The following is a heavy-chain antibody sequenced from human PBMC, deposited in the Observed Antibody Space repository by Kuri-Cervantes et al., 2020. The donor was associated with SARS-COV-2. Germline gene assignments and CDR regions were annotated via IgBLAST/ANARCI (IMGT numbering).Heavy chain of an antibody. Sequence: GGSLRLSCAASGFSLNNFGIHWVRQAPGKGLEWVSLVSYEGTIQSYADSVKGRFTVSRDNSKNTVFLEMNSLRTGDTAVYYCARNIRYFDHEYYFDYWGQGTQVTDSS. D-gene: IGHD3-9*01. J-gene: IGHJ4*02. V-gene: IGHV3-30*03. CDR3: ARNIRYFDHEYYFDY. CDR2: VSYEGTIQ. CDR1: GFSLNNFG.